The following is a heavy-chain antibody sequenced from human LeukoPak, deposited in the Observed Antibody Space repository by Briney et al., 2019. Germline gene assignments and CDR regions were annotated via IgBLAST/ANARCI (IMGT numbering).Heavy chain of an antibody. Sequence: QPGGSLRLSCAASGFTFSSYEMNWVRQAPGKGLEWVSYISSSGSTIYYADSVKGRFTISRDNAKNSLYLQMNSLRAEDTAVYYCARADRGYSYDYPAWGQGNLVTVSS. CDR3: ARADRGYSYDYPA. CDR1: GFTFSSYE. J-gene: IGHJ4*02. CDR2: ISSSGSTI. D-gene: IGHD5-18*01. V-gene: IGHV3-48*03.